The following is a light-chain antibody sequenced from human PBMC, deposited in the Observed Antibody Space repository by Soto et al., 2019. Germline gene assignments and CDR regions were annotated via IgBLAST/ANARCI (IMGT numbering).Light chain of an antibody. Sequence: EIVLTQSPGTLSLSPGVRAILSCRTSQSISNGYLAWFQQKPGQAPRLLIYYISKRATGIPDRFSGSGSGTDFTLTISRLEPEDFAVYYCQQSGASPETFGQGTKLEIK. CDR1: QSISNGY. CDR3: QQSGASPET. CDR2: YIS. J-gene: IGKJ2*01. V-gene: IGKV3-20*01.